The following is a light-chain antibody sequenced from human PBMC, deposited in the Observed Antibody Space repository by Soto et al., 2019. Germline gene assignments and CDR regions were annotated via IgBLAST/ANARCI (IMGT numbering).Light chain of an antibody. V-gene: IGLV2-14*01. CDR2: EVS. Sequence: QSALTQPASVSGSPGQSITISCTGTSSDVGDYNYVSWYQQHPGKAPKLMIYEVSNRPSGVSNRFSGSKSGNRASLTISGLQAEKEADYYCSSFTSSSTPVVFGGGTKVTVL. J-gene: IGLJ2*01. CDR3: SSFTSSSTPVV. CDR1: SSDVGDYNY.